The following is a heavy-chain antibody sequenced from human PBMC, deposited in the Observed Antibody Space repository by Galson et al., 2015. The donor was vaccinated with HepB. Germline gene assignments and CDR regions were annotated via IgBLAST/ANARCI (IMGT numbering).Heavy chain of an antibody. CDR3: VRDGIYCSGGICHPY. CDR2: ISSGGSTI. Sequence: SLRLSCAASGFTLSSYEMNWVRQAPGKGLEWVSYISSGGSTIYYADSVKGRFTISRDNAKNSLSLQMNSLRAEDTAFYYCVRDGIYCSGGICHPYWGQGTLVTVSS. V-gene: IGHV3-48*03. J-gene: IGHJ4*02. D-gene: IGHD2-15*01. CDR1: GFTLSSYE.